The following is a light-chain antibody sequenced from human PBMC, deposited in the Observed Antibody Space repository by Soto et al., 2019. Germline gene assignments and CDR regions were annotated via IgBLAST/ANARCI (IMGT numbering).Light chain of an antibody. J-gene: IGKJ4*01. CDR3: QPNYSTPVS. CDR2: GES. CDR1: QSISNY. Sequence: DIQMTQSPFSLSASVGDRVTITCRASQSISNYLNWYQQKPGKAPKLLIYGESSLKSGVPSRFSGSGSGTDFTPTISSPQPEYFAPYYCQPNYSTPVSFGGRTKVEIK. V-gene: IGKV1-39*01.